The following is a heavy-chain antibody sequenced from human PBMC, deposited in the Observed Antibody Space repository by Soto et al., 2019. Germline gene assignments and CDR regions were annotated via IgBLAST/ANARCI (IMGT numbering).Heavy chain of an antibody. V-gene: IGHV3-23*01. Sequence: LRLTCVASGFAFGNYPMAWVRQTPGKGLQWISTISGSGGMTEYEDSVRGRFAVSIDHSKDTVHLQMTSLRADDTAVYYCAKDRTMARGIRAFDIWGQGTTVTVSS. J-gene: IGHJ3*02. CDR2: ISGSGGMT. CDR3: AKDRTMARGIRAFDI. D-gene: IGHD3-10*01. CDR1: GFAFGNYP.